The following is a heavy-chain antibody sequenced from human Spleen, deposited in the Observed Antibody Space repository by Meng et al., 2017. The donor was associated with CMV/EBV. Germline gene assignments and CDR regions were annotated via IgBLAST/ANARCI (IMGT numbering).Heavy chain of an antibody. V-gene: IGHV1-8*03. CDR2: MNPNSGNT. Sequence: GYTFTSYDINWVRQATGQGLEWMGWMNPNSGNTGYAQRFQGRVTITRNTSISTAYMELSSLRSEDTAVYYCARGHTGYSSSWYWFDPWGQGTLVTVSS. D-gene: IGHD6-13*01. J-gene: IGHJ5*02. CDR1: GYTFTSYD. CDR3: ARGHTGYSSSWYWFDP.